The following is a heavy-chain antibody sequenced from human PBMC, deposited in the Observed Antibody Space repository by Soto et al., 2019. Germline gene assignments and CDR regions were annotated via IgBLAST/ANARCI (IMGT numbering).Heavy chain of an antibody. J-gene: IGHJ6*02. Sequence: QVQLVQSGADVKTPGASVRVSCKASGYTFTGYYVYWVREAPGQGLEWMGWINPETGGTSYAQKFQGRVTWSRDTSINTAYLELSRLRFDHAAVYFCAGERYQVISDGMDVLGQGTTVTVSS. CDR2: INPETGGT. CDR1: GYTFTGYY. V-gene: IGHV1-2*02. D-gene: IGHD2-2*01. CDR3: AGERYQVISDGMDV.